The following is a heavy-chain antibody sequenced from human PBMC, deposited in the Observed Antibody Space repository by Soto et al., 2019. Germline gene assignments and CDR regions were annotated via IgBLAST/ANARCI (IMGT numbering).Heavy chain of an antibody. V-gene: IGHV3-23*01. Sequence: PGGSLRLSCAASGFTFSSYAMSWVRQVPGKGLEWVSVISGSGGSTNYADSVKGRFTISRDNSKNTLYLQMNSLRAEDTAVYYCAKAGGYDSYYYYGVDVWGXGTTVTVSS. CDR3: AKAGGYDSYYYYGVDV. J-gene: IGHJ6*02. D-gene: IGHD5-12*01. CDR2: ISGSGGST. CDR1: GFTFSSYA.